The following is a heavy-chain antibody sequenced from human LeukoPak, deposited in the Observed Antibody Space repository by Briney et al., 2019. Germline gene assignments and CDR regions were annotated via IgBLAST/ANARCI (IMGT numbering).Heavy chain of an antibody. CDR1: CFTFTSYF. J-gene: IGHJ4*02. CDR2: IIGAGTSP. D-gene: IGHD2-21*01. CDR3: AFIGVDSR. V-gene: IGHV3-74*01. Sequence: PGASLRLSCEASCFTFTSYFTCWVRQAPWKVLVWVSCIIGAGTSPYYADSVKGRFTCSRDNAKNTLYLHMNRWRVEDSALYFCAFIGVDSRWGQGSQVTVSS.